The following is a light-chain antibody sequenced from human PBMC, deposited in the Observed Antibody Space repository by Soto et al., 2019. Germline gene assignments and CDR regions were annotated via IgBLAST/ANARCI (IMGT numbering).Light chain of an antibody. CDR1: QSVSSSN. V-gene: IGKV3-20*01. Sequence: EIVLTQSPGTLSLSPGERASLPCRASQSVSSSNLAWYQQKPGQAPRLLIYGASSRATGIPDRFSGRGSGTDFTLTISRLEPEDFAVYYCQQYGSSPRTFGQGTKVEIK. J-gene: IGKJ1*01. CDR2: GAS. CDR3: QQYGSSPRT.